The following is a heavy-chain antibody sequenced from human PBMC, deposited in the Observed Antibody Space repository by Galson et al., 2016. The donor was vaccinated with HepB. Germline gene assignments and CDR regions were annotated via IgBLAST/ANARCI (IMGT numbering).Heavy chain of an antibody. J-gene: IGHJ4*02. V-gene: IGHV3-21*01. CDR3: ARGEYSSSPLD. CDR1: GFSLSGYS. D-gene: IGHD6-6*01. CDR2: ISTSGSYI. Sequence: SLRLSCAVSGFSLSGYSMDWVRQAPGKGLEWVASISTSGSYINYAESVRGRFTVSRDNAKKSLYLQMNSLRVGDTAVYFCARGEYSSSPLDWGQGTLVTVSS.